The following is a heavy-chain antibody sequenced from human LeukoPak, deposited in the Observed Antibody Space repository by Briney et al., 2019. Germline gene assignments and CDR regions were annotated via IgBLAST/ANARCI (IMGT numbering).Heavy chain of an antibody. CDR1: GYTFTVYY. V-gene: IGHV1-2*02. D-gene: IGHD3-10*01. CDR2: INPKSGGT. CDR3: AKAGMVRGVNCFDT. Sequence: GASVTVSFKGSGYTFTVYYMHWVGQARGQGGEGMGWINPKSGGTNYAQKFQGRVTMNRDRSSSKAYMEVSRLRYGDRAGDECAKAGMVRGVNCFDTWGQGTLVTVSS. J-gene: IGHJ5*02.